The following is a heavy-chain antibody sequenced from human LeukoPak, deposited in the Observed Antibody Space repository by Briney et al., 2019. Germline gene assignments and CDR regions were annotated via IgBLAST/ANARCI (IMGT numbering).Heavy chain of an antibody. CDR1: GFTFSSYG. CDR2: ISGSGGST. J-gene: IGHJ6*03. CDR3: ARSLRVRGVPDYMDV. D-gene: IGHD3-10*01. V-gene: IGHV3-23*01. Sequence: GGSLRLSCAASGFTFSSYGMSWVRQAPGKGLEWISAISGSGGSTYYADSVKGRFTTSRDNSKNTLYLQMNSLRADDTAVYYCARSLRVRGVPDYMDVWGKGTTVTISS.